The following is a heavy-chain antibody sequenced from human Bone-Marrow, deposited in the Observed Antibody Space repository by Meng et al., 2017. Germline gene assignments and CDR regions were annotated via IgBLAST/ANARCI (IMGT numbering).Heavy chain of an antibody. Sequence: VQLGGAGGGVVQPGRSPRLSCAASGFTFSSYAMHWVRQAPGKGLEWVAVISYDGSNKYYADSVKGRFTISRDNSKNTLYLQMNSLRAEDTAVYYCARLVVVAAIDYWGQGTLVTVSS. D-gene: IGHD2-15*01. CDR1: GFTFSSYA. CDR3: ARLVVVAAIDY. V-gene: IGHV3-30*01. CDR2: ISYDGSNK. J-gene: IGHJ4*02.